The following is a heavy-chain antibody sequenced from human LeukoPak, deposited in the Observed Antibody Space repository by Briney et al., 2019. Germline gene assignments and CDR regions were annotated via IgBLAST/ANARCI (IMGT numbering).Heavy chain of an antibody. CDR2: ISYDGSNK. Sequence: GGSLRLSCAASGFTFSNYGMHWVRQAPGKGLEWVAVISYDGSNKYYADSVKGRFTISRDNSKNTLYLQMNSLRAEDTAVCYCANVNAMSTGYWGQGTLVTVSS. CDR1: GFTFSNYG. D-gene: IGHD2-2*01. J-gene: IGHJ4*02. CDR3: ANVNAMSTGY. V-gene: IGHV3-30*18.